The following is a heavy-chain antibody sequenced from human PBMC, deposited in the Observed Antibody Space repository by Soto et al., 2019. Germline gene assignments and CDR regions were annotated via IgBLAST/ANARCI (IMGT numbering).Heavy chain of an antibody. CDR2: ISGSGGST. Sequence: EVQLLESGGGLVQPGGSRRLSCAASGLPFSSYAMSWVPQAQGKGLEWVSAISGSGGSTYYADSVKGRFTISRDNSKNTLYLQMNSLRAEDTAVYYCAYSSTPFDYWGQGTLVTVSS. CDR3: AYSSTPFDY. V-gene: IGHV3-23*01. CDR1: GLPFSSYA. D-gene: IGHD6-13*01. J-gene: IGHJ4*02.